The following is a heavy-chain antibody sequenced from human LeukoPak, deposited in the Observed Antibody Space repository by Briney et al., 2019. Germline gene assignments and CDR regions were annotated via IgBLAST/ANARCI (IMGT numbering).Heavy chain of an antibody. J-gene: IGHJ6*04. CDR2: ISYDGSNK. D-gene: IGHD3-3*02. V-gene: IGHV3-30*04. CDR1: GLTFSSYA. CDR3: AGELASYYYYYGMDV. Sequence: PGRSLRLSCAASGLTFSSYAMHWVRQAPGKGLEWVAVISYDGSNKYYADSVKGRFTISRDNSKNTLYLQMNSLRAEDTAVYYCAGELASYYYYYGMDVWGKGTTVTVSS.